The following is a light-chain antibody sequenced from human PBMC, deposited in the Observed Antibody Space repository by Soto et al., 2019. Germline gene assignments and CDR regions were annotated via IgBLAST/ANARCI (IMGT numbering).Light chain of an antibody. CDR1: SSDVGGYKF. CDR3: SSYAGSNMGV. J-gene: IGLJ1*01. V-gene: IGLV2-8*01. Sequence: QSVLTQPPSASGPPGQRVTISCSGTSSDVGGYKFVSWYQQHPGKAPKLIIYEVSQRPSGVPDRFSASKSGDTASLTVSGLRAEDEADYYCSSYAGSNMGVFGSGTKLTVL. CDR2: EVS.